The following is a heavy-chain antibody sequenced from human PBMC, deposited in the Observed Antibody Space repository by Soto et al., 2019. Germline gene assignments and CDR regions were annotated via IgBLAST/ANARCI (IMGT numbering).Heavy chain of an antibody. CDR2: MSGSGGST. Sequence: GESLTLSGPVPVFTFSSYAMSWVRQGPGKGLEWVAAMSGSGGSTYNADSVKGRFTITRDTSKNTLYMQMNSLRAEETAVYYCAKGDLTGTRFDDWGQGTLVTVSS. CDR1: VFTFSSYA. V-gene: IGHV3-23*01. J-gene: IGHJ4*02. CDR3: AKGDLTGTRFDD. D-gene: IGHD7-27*01.